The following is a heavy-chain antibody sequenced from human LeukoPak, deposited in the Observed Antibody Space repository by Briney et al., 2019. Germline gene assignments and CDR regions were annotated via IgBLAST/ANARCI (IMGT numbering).Heavy chain of an antibody. CDR1: GFTVSSNY. CDR2: IYGGGTT. Sequence: GGSLRLSCAVSGFTVSSNYMSWVRQAPGKGLEWVSVIYGGGTTYYADSVKGRFTIPRDNSKNTLFLQMNSLRVDDTAVYYCARGVIASRQYWLDPWGQGTLVTVSS. D-gene: IGHD6-6*01. CDR3: ARGVIASRQYWLDP. J-gene: IGHJ5*02. V-gene: IGHV3-66*01.